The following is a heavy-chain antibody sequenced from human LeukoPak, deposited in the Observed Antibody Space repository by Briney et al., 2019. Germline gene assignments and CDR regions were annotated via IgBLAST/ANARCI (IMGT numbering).Heavy chain of an antibody. CDR2: IIPIFGTA. CDR1: GGTFSSYA. Sequence: SVKVSCKASGGTFSSYAISWVRQAPGQGLEWMGGIIPIFGTANYAQKFQGRITITTDESTSTAYMELSSLRSEDTAVYYCARSEGHRGRYYYYYYMDVWGKGTTVTVSS. J-gene: IGHJ6*03. V-gene: IGHV1-69*05. CDR3: ARSEGHRGRYYYYYYMDV. D-gene: IGHD3-10*01.